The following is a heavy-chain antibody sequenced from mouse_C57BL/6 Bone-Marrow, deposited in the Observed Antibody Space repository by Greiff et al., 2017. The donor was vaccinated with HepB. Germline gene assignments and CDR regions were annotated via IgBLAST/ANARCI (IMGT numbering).Heavy chain of an antibody. D-gene: IGHD1-1*01. CDR3: ARDLLITTVVATDYAMDY. J-gene: IGHJ4*01. V-gene: IGHV5-4*01. CDR1: GFTFSSYA. Sequence: EVKVEESGGGLVKPGGSLKLSCAASGFTFSSYAMSWVRQTPEKRLEWVATISDGGSYTYYPDNVKGRFTISRDNAKNNLYLQMSHLKSEDTAMYYCARDLLITTVVATDYAMDYWGQGTSVTVSS. CDR2: ISDGGSYT.